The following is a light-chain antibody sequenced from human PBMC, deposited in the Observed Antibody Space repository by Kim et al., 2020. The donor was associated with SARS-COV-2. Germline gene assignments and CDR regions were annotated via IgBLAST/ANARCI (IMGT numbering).Light chain of an antibody. Sequence: SVSPRQTARITCSVCKLGDKYACWYQQKPGQSPGLVIYQDSKRPSGFPERFSGSNSGKTATLTISGTQAMDEADYYCQAWDSSTAVFGGGTQLTVL. J-gene: IGLJ2*01. CDR3: QAWDSSTAV. CDR1: KLGDKY. V-gene: IGLV3-1*01. CDR2: QDS.